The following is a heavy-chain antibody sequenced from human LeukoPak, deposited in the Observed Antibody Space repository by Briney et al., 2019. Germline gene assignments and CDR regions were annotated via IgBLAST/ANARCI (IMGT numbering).Heavy chain of an antibody. J-gene: IGHJ5*02. CDR1: GFTFSSYE. CDR2: ISSSGSTI. CDR3: ASLSSSWPTA. V-gene: IGHV3-48*03. Sequence: GSLRLSCAASGFTFSSYEMNWVRQAPGKGLEWVSYISSSGSTIYYADSVKGRFTISRDNAKNSLYLQMNSLRAEDTAVYYCASLSSSWPTAWGQGTLVTVSS. D-gene: IGHD6-13*01.